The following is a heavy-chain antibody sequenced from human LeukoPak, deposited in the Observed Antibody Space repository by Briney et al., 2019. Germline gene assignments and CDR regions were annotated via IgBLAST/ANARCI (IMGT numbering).Heavy chain of an antibody. CDR2: ISGSGGST. J-gene: IGHJ4*02. V-gene: IGHV3-23*01. D-gene: IGHD6-13*01. CDR1: GFTFSSYA. Sequence: GGSLRLSCAASGFTFSSYAMSWVRQAPGKGLEWVSAISGSGGSTYYADSVKGRFTISRDNSKNTLYLRMNSLRAEDTAVYYCAKGQRAAGTFDYWGQGTLVTVSS. CDR3: AKGQRAAGTFDY.